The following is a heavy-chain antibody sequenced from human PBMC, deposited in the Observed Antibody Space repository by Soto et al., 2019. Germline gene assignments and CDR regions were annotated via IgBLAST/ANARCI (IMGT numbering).Heavy chain of an antibody. D-gene: IGHD6-19*01. CDR1: GFTFSNYA. Sequence: GGSLRLSCAASGFTFSNYAMSWVRQAPGKGLEWVSSINNRGVDTYYVDSVKGRFTISRDNSQDTLYLQMNSLRAEDTALYYCASHQGDSSDWHTYFDFWGQGILVTVSS. CDR3: ASHQGDSSDWHTYFDF. V-gene: IGHV3-23*01. J-gene: IGHJ4*02. CDR2: INNRGVDT.